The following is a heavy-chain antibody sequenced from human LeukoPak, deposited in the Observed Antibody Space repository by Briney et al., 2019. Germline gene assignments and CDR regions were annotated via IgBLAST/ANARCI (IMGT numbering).Heavy chain of an antibody. V-gene: IGHV4-4*07. Sequence: SETLSLTCTVSGGSMSGFYWGWIRQPAEKGLAYIGRMHTSGNTDYNPSLQSRVIMSVDTSKNQFSLKLSSVTAADTAVYYCVRDPSQHKYYALDVWGAGTTVTVSA. CDR1: GGSMSGFY. CDR3: VRDPSQHKYYALDV. J-gene: IGHJ6*04. CDR2: MHTSGNT.